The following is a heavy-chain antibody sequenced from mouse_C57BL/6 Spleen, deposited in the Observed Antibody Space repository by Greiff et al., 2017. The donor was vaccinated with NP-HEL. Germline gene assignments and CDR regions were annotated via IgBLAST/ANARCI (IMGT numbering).Heavy chain of an antibody. V-gene: IGHV1-22*01. CDR3: ARPADGAMDY. Sequence: EVQLQESGPELVKPGASVKMSCKASGYTFTDYNMPWVKQSHGKSLEWIGYINPNNGGTSYNQKFKGTATLTVNKSSSTAYMELRSLASEESAVYYCARPADGAMDYWGQGTSVTVSS. CDR2: INPNNGGT. CDR1: GYTFTDYN. J-gene: IGHJ4*01.